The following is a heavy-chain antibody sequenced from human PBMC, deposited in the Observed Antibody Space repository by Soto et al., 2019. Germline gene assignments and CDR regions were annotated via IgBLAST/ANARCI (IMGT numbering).Heavy chain of an antibody. V-gene: IGHV3-23*01. J-gene: IGHJ4*02. CDR2: ISGSGGST. D-gene: IGHD6-6*01. CDR3: ASGGSSLNFDS. CDR1: GFTFSTYA. Sequence: GGSLRLSCAASGFTFSTYAMSWVRQAPGKGLEWVSAISGSGGSTYYADSVKGRFTISRDNAKNTLYLQMNSLRAEDTAVYYCASGGSSLNFDSWGQGTLVTVSS.